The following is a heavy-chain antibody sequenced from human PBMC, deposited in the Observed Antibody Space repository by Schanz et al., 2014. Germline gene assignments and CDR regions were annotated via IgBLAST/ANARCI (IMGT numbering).Heavy chain of an antibody. CDR2: TYSGGST. V-gene: IGHV3-23*04. CDR3: ARDLISSGWYG. CDR1: GFTFFGSFA. D-gene: IGHD6-19*01. Sequence: EVQLVESGGGVVQPGRSLRLSCVASGFTFFGSFAMSWVRQAPGKGLEWVSITYSGGSTYYADSVKGRFTISRDNSKNTLYLQMNSLRVEDTAVYYCARDLISSGWYGWGQGTLVTVSS. J-gene: IGHJ4*02.